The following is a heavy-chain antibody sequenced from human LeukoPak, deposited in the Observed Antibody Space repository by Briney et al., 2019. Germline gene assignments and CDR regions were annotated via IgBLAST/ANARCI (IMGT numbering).Heavy chain of an antibody. Sequence: ASVRVSCKASGYTFTSYGISWVRQAPGQGLEWMGWISAYNGNTNYAQNLQGRATLTTDTSTSTAYMELRSLRSDDTAVYYCARDRGYCSSTSCYGVWFDPWGQGTLVTVSS. CDR2: ISAYNGNT. D-gene: IGHD2-2*01. CDR3: ARDRGYCSSTSCYGVWFDP. CDR1: GYTFTSYG. V-gene: IGHV1-18*04. J-gene: IGHJ5*02.